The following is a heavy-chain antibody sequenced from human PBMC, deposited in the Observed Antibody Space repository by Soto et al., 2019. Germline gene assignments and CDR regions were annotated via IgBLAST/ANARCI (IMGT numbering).Heavy chain of an antibody. CDR3: ARGRRYDFWSGPFGSYGMDV. CDR2: INHSGSS. J-gene: IGHJ6*04. Sequence: PSETLSLTCAVYGGSFSGYYWSWIRQPPGKGLEWIGEINHSGSSNYNPSLKSRVTISVDTAKNQFSLKLNSVTAADAAVYYCARGRRYDFWSGPFGSYGMDVWGEGTTVTVSS. V-gene: IGHV4-34*01. D-gene: IGHD3-3*01. CDR1: GGSFSGYY.